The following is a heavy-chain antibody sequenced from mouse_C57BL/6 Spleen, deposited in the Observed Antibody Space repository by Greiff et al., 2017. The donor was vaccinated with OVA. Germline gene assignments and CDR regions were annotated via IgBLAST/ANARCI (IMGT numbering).Heavy chain of an antibody. Sequence: EVQLQQSGPVLVQPGASVKMSCTASGFTFTDYYMNWVQPSHGKSLEWIGVLNPYNGGPSYNQKFTGKATLTVAQSSSTAYMEHNSLTSEDSAVYYCAREDNYYGSSHYARDYWGQGTSGTVSS. V-gene: IGHV1-19*01. J-gene: IGHJ4*01. CDR3: AREDNYYGSSHYARDY. D-gene: IGHD1-1*01. CDR1: GFTFTDYY. CDR2: LNPYNGGP.